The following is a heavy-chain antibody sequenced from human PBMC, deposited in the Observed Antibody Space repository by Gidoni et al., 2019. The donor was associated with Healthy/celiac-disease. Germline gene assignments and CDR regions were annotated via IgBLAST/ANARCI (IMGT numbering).Heavy chain of an antibody. V-gene: IGHV3-21*01. D-gene: IGHD3-22*01. CDR1: GFTFSSYS. CDR3: ARGGPDYYDSSGYYAEYFQH. Sequence: EVQLVESGGGLVKPGGSLRLSCAASGFTFSSYSMNWVRQAPGKGLEWVSSISSSSSYIYYADSVKGRFTISRDNAKNSLYLQMNSLRAEDTAVYYCARGGPDYYDSSGYYAEYFQHWGQGTLVTVSS. CDR2: ISSSSSYI. J-gene: IGHJ1*01.